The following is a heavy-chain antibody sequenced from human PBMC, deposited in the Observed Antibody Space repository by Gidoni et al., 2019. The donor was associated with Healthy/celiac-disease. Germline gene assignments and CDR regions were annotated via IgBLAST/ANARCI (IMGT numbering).Heavy chain of an antibody. Sequence: QVQLQQSGPGLVKPSQTLSLTCALSGDSVSSNSSSWHWIRQSPSRGLEWLGRTYYRSKWYNDYAVSVKSRITINPDTSKNQFSLQLNSVTPEDTAVYYCARDFLFYGDYERGDAFDIWGQGTMVTVSS. D-gene: IGHD4-17*01. V-gene: IGHV6-1*01. CDR1: GDSVSSNSSS. CDR3: ARDFLFYGDYERGDAFDI. CDR2: TYYRSKWYN. J-gene: IGHJ3*02.